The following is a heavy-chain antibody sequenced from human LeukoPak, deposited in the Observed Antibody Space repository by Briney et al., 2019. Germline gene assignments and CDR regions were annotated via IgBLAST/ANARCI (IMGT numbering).Heavy chain of an antibody. D-gene: IGHD6-13*01. J-gene: IGHJ4*02. CDR2: ISYDGSNK. CDR3: AKDFLKGKQQLVLLFDY. V-gene: IGHV3-30*18. CDR1: GFTFSSYG. Sequence: PGRSLRLSCAASGFTFSSYGMHWVRQAPGKGLEWVAVISYDGSNKYYADSVKGRFTISRDNSKNTLYLQMNSLRAEDTAVYYCAKDFLKGKQQLVLLFDYWGQGTLVTVSS.